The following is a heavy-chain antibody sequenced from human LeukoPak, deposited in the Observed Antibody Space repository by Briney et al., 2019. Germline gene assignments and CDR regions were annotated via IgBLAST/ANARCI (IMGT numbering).Heavy chain of an antibody. J-gene: IGHJ4*02. CDR1: GFTFSSYW. D-gene: IGHD2-2*01. V-gene: IGHV3-7*01. CDR2: IKQDGSEK. Sequence: GGSLRLSCAASGFTFSSYWMSRVRQAPGKGLEWVANIKQDGSEKYYVDSVKDRFTISRDNAKNSLYLQMNSLRAEDTAVYYCAREGYCSSTSCSDFDYWGQGTLVTVSS. CDR3: AREGYCSSTSCSDFDY.